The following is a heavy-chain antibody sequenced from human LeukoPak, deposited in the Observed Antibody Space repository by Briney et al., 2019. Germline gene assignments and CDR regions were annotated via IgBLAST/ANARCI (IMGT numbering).Heavy chain of an antibody. CDR1: GGSISSGGYY. V-gene: IGHV4-30-2*01. CDR3: ARRPIFGVRGFDY. Sequence: SETLSLTCTVSGGSISSGGYYWSWIRQPPGKGLEWIGYIYHSGSTYYNPSLKSRVTISVDTSKNQFSLKLSSVTAADTAVYYCARRPIFGVRGFDYWGQGTLVTVSS. D-gene: IGHD3-3*01. J-gene: IGHJ4*02. CDR2: IYHSGST.